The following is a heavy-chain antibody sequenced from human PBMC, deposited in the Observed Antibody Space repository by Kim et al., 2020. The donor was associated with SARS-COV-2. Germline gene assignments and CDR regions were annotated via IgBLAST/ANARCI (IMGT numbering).Heavy chain of an antibody. Sequence: GGSLRLSCVSSGFVSEWMTWIRRAPGKGLEWVANMDQDGNDRHYLESVKGRFTISRDKAKNSLYLHINSLRVEDTAVYYCAKYDSWSGFAFHIWGEGTMVTVSS. CDR3: AKYDSWSGFAFHI. J-gene: IGHJ3*02. D-gene: IGHD3-3*01. CDR2: MDQDGNDR. V-gene: IGHV3-7*01. CDR1: GFVSEW.